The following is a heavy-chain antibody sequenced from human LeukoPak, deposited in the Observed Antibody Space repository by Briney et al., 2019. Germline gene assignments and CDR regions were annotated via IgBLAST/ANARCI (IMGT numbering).Heavy chain of an antibody. CDR2: IKQDGGEK. CDR1: GFTFNTYW. Sequence: GGSLRLSCAASGFTFNTYWMSWVRQAPGKGPEWVANIKQDGGEKHYVDSVKGRFTISRDNAESSLYLQMNSLRAEDTAVYYCARGRSITLLRGVAMSDGFDIWGQGAMVAVSS. J-gene: IGHJ3*02. D-gene: IGHD3-10*01. V-gene: IGHV3-7*05. CDR3: ARGRSITLLRGVAMSDGFDI.